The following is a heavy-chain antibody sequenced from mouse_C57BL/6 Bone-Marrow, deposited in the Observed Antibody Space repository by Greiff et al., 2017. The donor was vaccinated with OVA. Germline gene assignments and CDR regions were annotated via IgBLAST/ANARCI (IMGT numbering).Heavy chain of an antibody. V-gene: IGHV1-81*01. J-gene: IGHJ3*01. CDR1: GYTFTSYG. CDR3: ARAYYYGSLAY. Sequence: VMLVESGAELARPGASVKLSCKASGYTFTSYGISWVKQRTGQGLEWIGEIYPRSGNTYYNEKFKGKATLTADKSSSTAYMELRSLTSEDSAVYFCARAYYYGSLAYWGQGTLVTVSA. CDR2: IYPRSGNT. D-gene: IGHD1-1*01.